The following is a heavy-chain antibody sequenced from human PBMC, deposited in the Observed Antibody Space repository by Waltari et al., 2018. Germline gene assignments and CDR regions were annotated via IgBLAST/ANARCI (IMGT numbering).Heavy chain of an antibody. CDR1: GFTFRNYA. Sequence: QVQMVESGGGVVQPGRSLRLPCPASGFTFRNYAIHWVRQAPGKGLEWVAVVSYDGSDEYYADSVKGRFTISRDNPKNTLYLQMNSLRAEDTAVYYCARVLTVTTISDYFDYWGQGTLVTVSS. D-gene: IGHD4-17*01. V-gene: IGHV3-30-3*01. J-gene: IGHJ4*02. CDR3: ARVLTVTTISDYFDY. CDR2: VSYDGSDE.